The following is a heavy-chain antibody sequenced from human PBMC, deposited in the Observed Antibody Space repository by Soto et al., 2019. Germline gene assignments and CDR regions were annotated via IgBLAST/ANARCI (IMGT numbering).Heavy chain of an antibody. CDR3: AKDWGCDY. J-gene: IGHJ4*02. Sequence: GESLKISCAASGFTFSSYAMSWVRQAPGKGLEWVSAIRGSGGSTYYADSVKGRFTISRDNSKNTLYLQMNSLRAEDTAVYYCAKDWGCDYWGQGTLVTVSS. V-gene: IGHV3-23*01. CDR2: IRGSGGST. D-gene: IGHD3-16*01. CDR1: GFTFSSYA.